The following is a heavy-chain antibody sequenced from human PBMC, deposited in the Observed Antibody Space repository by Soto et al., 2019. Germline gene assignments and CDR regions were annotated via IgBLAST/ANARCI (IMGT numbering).Heavy chain of an antibody. CDR1: GFTFSSYG. V-gene: IGHV3-30*18. CDR2: ISYDGSNK. J-gene: IGHJ6*02. D-gene: IGHD6-25*01. Sequence: QVQLVESGGGVVQPGRSLRLSCAASGFTFSSYGMHWVRQAPGKGLEWVAVISYDGSNKYYADSVKGRFTISRDNSKNTRYLQRNSLRAEDTAVYYCAKDRRPNYYYGMDVWGQGTTVTVSS. CDR3: AKDRRPNYYYGMDV.